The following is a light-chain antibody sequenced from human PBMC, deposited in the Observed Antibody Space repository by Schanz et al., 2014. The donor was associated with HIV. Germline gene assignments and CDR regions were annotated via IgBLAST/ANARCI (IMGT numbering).Light chain of an antibody. CDR2: DVS. V-gene: IGLV2-23*02. J-gene: IGLJ1*01. CDR1: SSDVGNYNY. Sequence: QSALTQPASVSGSPGQSITISCTGTSSDVGNYNYVSWYQQHPGKAPKLIIYDVSNRPSGVSNRFSGSKSGNTASLTISGLQAEDEADYYCCSYAGSTTFYVFATGTKLTVL. CDR3: CSYAGSTTFYV.